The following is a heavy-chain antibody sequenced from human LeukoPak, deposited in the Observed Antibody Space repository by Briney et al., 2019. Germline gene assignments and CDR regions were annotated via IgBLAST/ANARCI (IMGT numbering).Heavy chain of an antibody. CDR1: GYTFTSYY. Sequence: ASVKVSCKASGYTFTSYYMHWVRQAPGQGLEWMGIINPSGGSTSYAQKFQGRVTMTRDTSTSTVYMELSSLRSEDTAVYYCARDLYPTWIQLLGPFVYWGQGTLVTVSS. V-gene: IGHV1-46*01. D-gene: IGHD5-18*01. J-gene: IGHJ4*02. CDR2: INPSGGST. CDR3: ARDLYPTWIQLLGPFVY.